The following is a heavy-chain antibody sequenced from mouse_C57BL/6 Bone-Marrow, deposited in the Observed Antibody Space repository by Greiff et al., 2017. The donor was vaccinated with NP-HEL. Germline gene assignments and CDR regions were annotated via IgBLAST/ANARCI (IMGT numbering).Heavy chain of an antibody. V-gene: IGHV5-17*01. CDR3: ARSPYGYFDV. CDR2: ISSGSSTI. J-gene: IGHJ1*03. CDR1: GFTFSDYG. Sequence: EVQLVESGGGLVKPGGSLKLSCAASGFTFSDYGMHWVRQAPEKGLEWVAYISSGSSTIYYADTVKGRFTISGDNAKNTLFLQMTSLRSEDTAMYYCARSPYGYFDVWGTGTTVTVSS.